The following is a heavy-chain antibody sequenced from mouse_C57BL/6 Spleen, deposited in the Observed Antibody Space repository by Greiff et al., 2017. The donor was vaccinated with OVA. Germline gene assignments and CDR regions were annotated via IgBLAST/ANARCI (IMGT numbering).Heavy chain of an antibody. CDR3: ARSLLYYGSSENYFDY. CDR2: INPSNGGT. CDR1: GYTFTSYW. D-gene: IGHD1-1*01. J-gene: IGHJ2*01. V-gene: IGHV1-53*01. Sequence: QVQLKQPGTELVKPGASVKLSCKASGYTFTSYWMHWVKQRPGQGLEWIGNINPSNGGTNYNEKFKSKATLTVDKSSSTAYMQHSSLTSEDSAVYDGARSLLYYGSSENYFDYWGQGTTLTVSS.